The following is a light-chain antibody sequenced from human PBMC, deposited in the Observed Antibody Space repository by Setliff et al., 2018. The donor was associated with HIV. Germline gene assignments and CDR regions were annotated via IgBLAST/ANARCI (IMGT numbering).Light chain of an antibody. Sequence: EIVMTQSPATLSVSPGERATLSCRASQSVSSNLAWYLQKPGQAPRLLIFGASTRATGIPARFSASGSGTEFTLTISSLQSEDFAVYYCQQYNNWPQTFGQGTKVDIK. CDR3: QQYNNWPQT. CDR2: GAS. V-gene: IGKV3-15*01. CDR1: QSVSSN. J-gene: IGKJ1*01.